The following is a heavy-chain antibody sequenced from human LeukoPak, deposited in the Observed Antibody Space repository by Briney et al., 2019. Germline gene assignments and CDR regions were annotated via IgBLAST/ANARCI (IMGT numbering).Heavy chain of an antibody. Sequence: GGSLRLSCAAPGFTFSSNWMSSVHQAPRKRLHRVPNIKQARSEKYYVDSVKSRFTISRDNAKNSLYLQMNSLRAADTAVYYCARDRSFLDYWGQGTLVTVSS. V-gene: IGHV3-7*04. CDR2: IKQARSEK. CDR3: ARDRSFLDY. D-gene: IGHD3-3*02. J-gene: IGHJ4*02. CDR1: GFTFSSNW.